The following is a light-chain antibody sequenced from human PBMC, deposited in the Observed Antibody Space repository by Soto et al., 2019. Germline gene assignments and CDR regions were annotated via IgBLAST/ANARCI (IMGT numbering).Light chain of an antibody. CDR2: DVS. CDR1: QSVGTY. CDR3: QHRSIWPVS. V-gene: IGKV3-11*01. J-gene: IGKJ5*01. Sequence: EILMTQSPATLSVSPGERATLSCRASQSVGTYLAWYQQKPGQSPRLLMFDVSNRATGIPARFSGSGSGTDFTLTISSLEPEDFGVYYCQHRSIWPVSFGQGTRLEIK.